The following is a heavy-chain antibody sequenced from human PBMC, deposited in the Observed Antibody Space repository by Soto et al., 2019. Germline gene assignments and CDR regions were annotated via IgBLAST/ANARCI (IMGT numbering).Heavy chain of an antibody. D-gene: IGHD3-10*01. J-gene: IGHJ4*01. V-gene: IGHV1-24*01. Sequence: ASLKVSCRVSGYTLTELSMHWVRQAPGKGLEWMGGFDPEDGETIYAQKFQGRVTMTEDTSTDTAYMELSSLRSEDTAVYYCATLMAGSGRPWGYPNIYFYYWG. CDR2: FDPEDGET. CDR3: ATLMAGSGRPWGYPNIYFYY. CDR1: GYTLTELS.